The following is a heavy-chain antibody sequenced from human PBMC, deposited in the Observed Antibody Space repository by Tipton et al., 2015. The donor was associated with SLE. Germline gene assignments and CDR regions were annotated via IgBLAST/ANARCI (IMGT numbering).Heavy chain of an antibody. D-gene: IGHD6-13*01. Sequence: TLSLTCAVSGGSISSGSYYWSWIRQPPGKGLEWIGYIYYSGSTNYNPSLKSRVTISVDTSKNQFSLKLSSVTAADTAVYYCARGGSSSWYDAEYFQHWGQGTLITVSS. CDR3: ARGGSSSWYDAEYFQH. CDR2: IYYSGST. CDR1: GGSISSGSYY. J-gene: IGHJ1*01. V-gene: IGHV4-61*01.